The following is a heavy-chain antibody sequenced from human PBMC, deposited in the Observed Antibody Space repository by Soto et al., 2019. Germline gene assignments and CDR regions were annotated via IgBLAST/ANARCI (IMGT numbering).Heavy chain of an antibody. CDR3: ARQIGMEV. Sequence: LKVYCKGSGYSFTSYWIGWVRQMPGKVLEWIGIIYPGDSDTRYSPSFQGQVTISADKSISTAYLQWSSLKASDTAMYYCARQIGMEVWGQGTTVNVSS. CDR1: GYSFTSYW. V-gene: IGHV5-51*01. CDR2: IYPGDSDT. J-gene: IGHJ6*01.